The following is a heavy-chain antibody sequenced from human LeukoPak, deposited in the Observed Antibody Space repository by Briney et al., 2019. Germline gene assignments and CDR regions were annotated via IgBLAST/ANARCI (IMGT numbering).Heavy chain of an antibody. CDR1: GDSFSSNSAA. CDR2: TSYRSKWYN. Sequence: SQTLSLTCAVSGDSFSSNSAAWNWIRQSPARGLEWQGSTSYRSKWYNDYAVSVKSRITITPDTSKNQFSLQLNSVTPEDTAVYYCARAPTGNDAFDIWGQGTMVTVSS. V-gene: IGHV6-1*01. J-gene: IGHJ3*02. CDR3: ARAPTGNDAFDI. D-gene: IGHD1-14*01.